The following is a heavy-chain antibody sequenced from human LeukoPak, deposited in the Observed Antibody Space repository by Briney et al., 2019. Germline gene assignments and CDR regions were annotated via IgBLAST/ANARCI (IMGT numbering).Heavy chain of an antibody. CDR1: GFTFDDYA. CDR3: AKGFLGMPDY. D-gene: IGHD2-2*01. Sequence: GGSLRLSCAASGFTFDDYAMHWVRQAPGKGLEWVSGISWNSGSIGYADSVKGRFTISRDNAKNSLCLQMNSPRAEDTALYYCAKGFLGMPDYWGQGTLVTVSS. J-gene: IGHJ4*02. CDR2: ISWNSGSI. V-gene: IGHV3-9*01.